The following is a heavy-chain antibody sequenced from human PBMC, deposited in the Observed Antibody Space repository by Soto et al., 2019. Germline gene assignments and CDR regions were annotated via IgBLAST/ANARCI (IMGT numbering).Heavy chain of an antibody. CDR1: GFTVSSNY. CDR2: IYSGGST. J-gene: IGHJ4*02. Sequence: PGGSLRLSCAASGFTVSSNYMSWVRQAPGKGLEWVSVIYSGGSTYYADSVKGRFTISRDNSKNTLYLQMNSLRAEDTAVYYCAGDYYDSSGYYYGNYWGQGTLVTVSS. D-gene: IGHD3-22*01. V-gene: IGHV3-66*01. CDR3: AGDYYDSSGYYYGNY.